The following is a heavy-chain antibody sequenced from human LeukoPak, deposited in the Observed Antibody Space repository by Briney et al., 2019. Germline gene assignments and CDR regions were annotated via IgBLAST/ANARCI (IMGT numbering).Heavy chain of an antibody. Sequence: GGSLRPSCAASGFTFSSYWMSWVRQAPGKGLEWVANIKQDGSEKYYVDSVKGRFTISRDNAKNSLYLQMNSLRAEDTAVYYCARSGSGSYYSLDAFDIWGQGTMVTVSS. D-gene: IGHD1-26*01. CDR3: ARSGSGSYYSLDAFDI. CDR1: GFTFSSYW. J-gene: IGHJ3*02. V-gene: IGHV3-7*01. CDR2: IKQDGSEK.